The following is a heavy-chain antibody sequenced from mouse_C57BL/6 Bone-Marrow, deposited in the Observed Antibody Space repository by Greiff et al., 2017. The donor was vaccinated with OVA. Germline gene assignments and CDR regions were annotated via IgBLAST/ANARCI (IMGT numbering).Heavy chain of an antibody. CDR3: ARHEIGPYYYGSSDLYCDY. Sequence: VKLMESGAELVKPGASVKLSCKASGYTFTEYTIHWVKQRSGQGLEWIGWFYPGSGSIKYNEKFKDKATLTADKSSSTVYMELSRLTSEDSAVYFCARHEIGPYYYGSSDLYCDYWGQGTTLTVSS. V-gene: IGHV1-62-2*01. J-gene: IGHJ2*01. D-gene: IGHD1-1*01. CDR1: GYTFTEYT. CDR2: FYPGSGSI.